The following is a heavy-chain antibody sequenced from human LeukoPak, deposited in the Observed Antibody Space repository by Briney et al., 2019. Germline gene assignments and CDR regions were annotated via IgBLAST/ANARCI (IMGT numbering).Heavy chain of an antibody. CDR1: GYTLTESS. Sequence: SVKVSCKVSGYTLTESSLHWVRQAPGQGLEWMGGIIPIFGTANYAQKFQGRVTITADESTSTAYMELSSLRSEDTAVYYCARDGVGSSSWYSLGFDYWGQGTLVTVSS. J-gene: IGHJ4*02. V-gene: IGHV1-69*13. CDR3: ARDGVGSSSWYSLGFDY. CDR2: IIPIFGTA. D-gene: IGHD6-13*01.